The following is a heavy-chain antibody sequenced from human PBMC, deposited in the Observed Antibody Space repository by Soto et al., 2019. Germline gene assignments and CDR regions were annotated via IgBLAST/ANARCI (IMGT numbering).Heavy chain of an antibody. CDR3: ARQYNWNYYGMDV. V-gene: IGHV5-51*01. Sequence: VESLKISCSGSGYSFTSYWIGWVRQMPGKGLEWMGIIYPGDSDTRYSPSFQGQVTISADKSISTAYLQWSSLKASDTAMYYCARQYNWNYYGMDVWGQGTTVTVSS. CDR2: IYPGDSDT. CDR1: GYSFTSYW. J-gene: IGHJ6*02. D-gene: IGHD1-20*01.